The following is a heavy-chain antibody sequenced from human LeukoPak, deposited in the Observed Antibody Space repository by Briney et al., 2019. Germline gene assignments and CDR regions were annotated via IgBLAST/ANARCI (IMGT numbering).Heavy chain of an antibody. CDR2: IHYSGSI. CDR1: GGSISSSIYY. D-gene: IGHD3-10*01. CDR3: ARPGSYGSGSYRSWFDP. Sequence: SETLSLTCTVSGGSISSSIYYWGWIRQLPGKGLEWVGTIHYSGSIYYNPSLKSRVTMSVDTSKNQFSLKLSSVTAADTAVYYCARPGSYGSGSYRSWFDPWGQGTLVTVSS. V-gene: IGHV4-39*01. J-gene: IGHJ5*02.